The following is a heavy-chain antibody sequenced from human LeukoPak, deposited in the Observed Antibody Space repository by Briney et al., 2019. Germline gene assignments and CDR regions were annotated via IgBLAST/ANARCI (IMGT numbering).Heavy chain of an antibody. J-gene: IGHJ4*02. CDR3: ARGTGDTSSWFHDY. V-gene: IGHV3-30*09. CDR1: GFSFTNYA. D-gene: IGHD6-13*01. Sequence: GRSLRLSCAASGFSFTNYAMHWVRQAPGKGLEWVAVISYDMNNKYYADSVKGRFAISRDNSKDTLYLQMNSLRPEDTAVYHCARGTGDTSSWFHDYWGQGTLVTVSS. CDR2: ISYDMNNK.